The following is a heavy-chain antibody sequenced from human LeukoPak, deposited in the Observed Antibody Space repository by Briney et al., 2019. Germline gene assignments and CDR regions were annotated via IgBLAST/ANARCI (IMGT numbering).Heavy chain of an antibody. Sequence: VASVKVSCKASGYTFTGYYMHWVRQAPGQGLEWIGRINPNSGGTNYAQKFQGRVTMTRDTSISTAYMELSRLRSDDTAVYYCAREMSRVTGDYYYYMDVWGKGTTVTVSS. J-gene: IGHJ6*03. CDR3: AREMSRVTGDYYYYMDV. CDR2: INPNSGGT. V-gene: IGHV1-2*06. D-gene: IGHD2-21*02. CDR1: GYTFTGYY.